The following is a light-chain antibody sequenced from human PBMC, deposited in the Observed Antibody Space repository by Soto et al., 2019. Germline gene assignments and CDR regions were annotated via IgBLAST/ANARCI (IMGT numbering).Light chain of an antibody. J-gene: IGLJ2*01. V-gene: IGLV2-14*01. CDR2: AVS. Sequence: QSALTQPASVSGSPGQSITISCTGTSSDVGGYNYVSWYQQHPGKAPKLMIYAVSNRPAGVSNRFSGSKSGNTASLTISGRDAEDEADYYCRSYTSSSTLLFGGGTQLTVL. CDR3: RSYTSSSTLL. CDR1: SSDVGGYNY.